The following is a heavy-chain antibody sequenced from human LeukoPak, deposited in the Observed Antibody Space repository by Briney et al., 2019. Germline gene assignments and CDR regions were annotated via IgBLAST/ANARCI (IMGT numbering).Heavy chain of an antibody. CDR2: IRYDGSNK. Sequence: TGGSLRLSCAASGFTFSSYGMHWVRQTPGKGLEWVAFIRYDGSNKYYADSVKGRFTISRDNAKNSLYLQMNSLRAEDTAVYYCARDVGAGWEWLSGRSYFDYWGQGTLVTVSS. CDR1: GFTFSSYG. CDR3: ARDVGAGWEWLSGRSYFDY. D-gene: IGHD3-3*01. J-gene: IGHJ4*02. V-gene: IGHV3-30*02.